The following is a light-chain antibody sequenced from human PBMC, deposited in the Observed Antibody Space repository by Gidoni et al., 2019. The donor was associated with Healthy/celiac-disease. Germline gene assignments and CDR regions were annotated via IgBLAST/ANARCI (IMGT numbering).Light chain of an antibody. V-gene: IGKV3-20*01. CDR3: QQDGSSPPAWT. CDR2: GAS. CDR1: QSVSSSY. J-gene: IGKJ1*01. Sequence: EIVFTQSPGTLSLSPGERATLSCRASQSVSSSYLAWYQQKPGQAPRLLIYGASSRATGIPDSVRGSGSGTDFTRTISRLEPEDFAVYYCQQDGSSPPAWTFGQGTKVEIK.